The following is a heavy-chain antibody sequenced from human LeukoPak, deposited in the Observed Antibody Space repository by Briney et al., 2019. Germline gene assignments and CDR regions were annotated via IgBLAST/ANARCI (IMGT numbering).Heavy chain of an antibody. D-gene: IGHD5-12*01. CDR2: IKKDGSET. J-gene: IGHJ4*02. V-gene: IGHV3-7*03. CDR1: GFTFSTSW. CDR3: ARGRYSGTTYYFDY. Sequence: GGSLRLSCAASGFTFSTSWMSWVRQVPGKGLEWVADIKKDGSETYYVDSVKGRFTISRDNAKNSLYLQMNSLRAEDTAMYYCARGRYSGTTYYFDYWGQGTLVTVSS.